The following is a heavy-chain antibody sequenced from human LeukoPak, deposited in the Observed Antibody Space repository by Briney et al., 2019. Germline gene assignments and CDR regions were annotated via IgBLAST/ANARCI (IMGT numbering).Heavy chain of an antibody. CDR1: GFTFSSYA. CDR2: ISGSGGST. Sequence: GGSLRLSCAASGFTFSSYAMSWVRQAPGKGLEWVSAISGSGGSTYYADSVEGRFTISRDNSKNTLYLQMNSLRAEDTAVYYCAKASEGHYYDSSGYYFDYWGQGTLVTVSS. V-gene: IGHV3-23*01. J-gene: IGHJ4*02. CDR3: AKASEGHYYDSSGYYFDY. D-gene: IGHD3-22*01.